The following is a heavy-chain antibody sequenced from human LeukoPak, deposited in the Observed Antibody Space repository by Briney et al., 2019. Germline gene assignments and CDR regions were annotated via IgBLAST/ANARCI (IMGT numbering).Heavy chain of an antibody. D-gene: IGHD3-9*01. J-gene: IGHJ4*02. Sequence: PGGSLRLSCPASGFRLSGSPMHWVRQASGKGLEWVGRVRDRANSYATGYAASVEGRFTISRDDSENTAYLQMNSLIIEDTAVYYCTRQRPQTGTFDYWGQGVLVTVSS. CDR3: TRQRPQTGTFDY. V-gene: IGHV3-73*01. CDR1: GFRLSGSP. CDR2: VRDRANSYAT.